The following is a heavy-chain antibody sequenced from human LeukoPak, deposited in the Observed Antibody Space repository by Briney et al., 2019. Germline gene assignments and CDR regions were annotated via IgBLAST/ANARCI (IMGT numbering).Heavy chain of an antibody. CDR1: GYSFTSYW. Sequence: GESLKISCKGSGYSFTSYWIGWVRPMPGKGLEWMGIIYPGDSDTRYSPSFQGQVTISADKSISTAYLQWSSLKASDTAMYYCARQVGIAAAGTDERFFSRWGQGTLVTVSS. CDR3: ARQVGIAAAGTDERFFSR. D-gene: IGHD6-13*01. CDR2: IYPGDSDT. J-gene: IGHJ4*02. V-gene: IGHV5-51*01.